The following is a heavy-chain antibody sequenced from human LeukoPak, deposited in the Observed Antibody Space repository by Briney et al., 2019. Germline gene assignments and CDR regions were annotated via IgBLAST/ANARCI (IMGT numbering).Heavy chain of an antibody. CDR1: GGSFSGYY. Sequence: SETLSLTCAVYGGSFSGYYWSWIRQPPGKGLEWIGEINHSGSTYYNPSLKSRVTISVDTSKNQFSLRLSSVTAADTAVYFCARESRWQKGIFDYWGQGTLVTVSS. V-gene: IGHV4-34*01. CDR2: INHSGST. J-gene: IGHJ4*02. D-gene: IGHD4-23*01. CDR3: ARESRWQKGIFDY.